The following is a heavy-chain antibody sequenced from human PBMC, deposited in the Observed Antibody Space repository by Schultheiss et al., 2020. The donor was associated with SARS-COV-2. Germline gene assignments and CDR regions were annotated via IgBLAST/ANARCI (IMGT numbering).Heavy chain of an antibody. CDR2: VFYSGST. D-gene: IGHD6-6*01. CDR1: GGSISGYY. Sequence: SQTLSLTCPVSGGSISGYYWNWIRQPPGKGLEWIGYVFYSGSTNYNPSLKSRVTISVDTSNNQFSLKLSSVTAADTAVYYCARDLRGSSSMDVWGQGTTVTVSS. CDR3: ARDLRGSSSMDV. J-gene: IGHJ6*02. V-gene: IGHV4-59*01.